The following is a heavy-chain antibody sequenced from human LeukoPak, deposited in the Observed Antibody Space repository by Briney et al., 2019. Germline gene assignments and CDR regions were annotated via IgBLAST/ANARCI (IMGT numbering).Heavy chain of an antibody. V-gene: IGHV3-48*01. CDR1: GFTFSSYS. J-gene: IGHJ5*02. CDR3: ARDGGDYDFWSGPGWFDP. Sequence: GGSLRLSCAASGFTFSSYSMNWVRQAPGKGLEWVSFISSSSSTIYYADSVKGRFTISRDNDKNSQYLQMNNLRAEDTAVYYCARDGGDYDFWSGPGWFDPWGQGTLVTVSS. CDR2: ISSSSSTI. D-gene: IGHD3-3*01.